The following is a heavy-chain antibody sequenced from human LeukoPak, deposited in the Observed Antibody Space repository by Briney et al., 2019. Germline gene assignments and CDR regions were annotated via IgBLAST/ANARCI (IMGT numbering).Heavy chain of an antibody. D-gene: IGHD3-16*01. CDR2: IYYSGST. J-gene: IGHJ4*02. V-gene: IGHV4-59*01. CDR1: GGSISSYY. Sequence: SETLSLTCTVSGGSISSYYWSWIRQPPGKGLEWIGYIYYSGSTNYNPSLKSRVTISVDTSKNQLSLKLSYVTAADTAVNYCARDRGSKGGFDYWGQGTLVTVSS. CDR3: ARDRGSKGGFDY.